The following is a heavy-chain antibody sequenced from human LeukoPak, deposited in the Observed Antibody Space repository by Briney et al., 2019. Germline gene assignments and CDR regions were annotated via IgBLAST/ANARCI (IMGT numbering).Heavy chain of an antibody. CDR2: IHHTGST. CDR3: VREGPIRFLEQIDY. V-gene: IGHV4-38-2*02. J-gene: IGHJ4*02. Sequence: SETLSLTCTVSGYSISRHYYWGWIRQSPGKGLEWIGNIHHTGSTSYNPSLESRVTISLDLSKHQFSLRLSSVTAADTALYFCVREGPIRFLEQIDYWGQGTLVTVSS. CDR1: GYSISRHYY. D-gene: IGHD3-3*01.